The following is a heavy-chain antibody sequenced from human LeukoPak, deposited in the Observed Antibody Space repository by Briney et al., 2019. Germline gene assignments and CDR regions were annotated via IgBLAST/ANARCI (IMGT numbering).Heavy chain of an antibody. D-gene: IGHD6-6*01. J-gene: IGHJ5*02. CDR3: ARRLRRIYIAARYPNWFDP. V-gene: IGHV1-8*01. CDR1: GYSFTSYD. CDR2: MNPNSGNT. Sequence: ASVKVSCKASGYSFTSYDMNWVRQATGQGREWMGWMNPNSGNTGYAQKFQGRVTRTRNTSISTAYMELSSLRSDDTAVYYCARRLRRIYIAARYPNWFDPWGQGTLVTVSS.